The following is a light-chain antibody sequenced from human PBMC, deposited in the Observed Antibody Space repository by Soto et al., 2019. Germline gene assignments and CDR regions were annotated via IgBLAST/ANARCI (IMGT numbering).Light chain of an antibody. CDR3: SSYTTTATLHV. CDR2: EVS. J-gene: IGLJ1*01. Sequence: QSALTQPASVSGSPGQSITLSCTGTGSDVGAYNYVSWYQHHPGKAPKLLIYEVSHRPSAVSTRFSGSKSGNTAPLTISGLQAEDEADYFCSSYTTTATLHVFGTGTKVTVL. CDR1: GSDVGAYNY. V-gene: IGLV2-14*01.